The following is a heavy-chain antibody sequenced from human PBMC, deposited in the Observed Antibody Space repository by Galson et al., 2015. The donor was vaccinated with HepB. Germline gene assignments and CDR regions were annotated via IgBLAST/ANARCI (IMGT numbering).Heavy chain of an antibody. CDR3: AREWIVVVVAATPDV. D-gene: IGHD2-15*01. CDR1: GFTFSSYA. J-gene: IGHJ6*02. Sequence: SLRLSCAASGFTFSSYAMHWVRQAPGKGLEWVAVISYDGSNKYYADSVKGRFTISRDNSKNTLYLQMNSLRAEDTAVYYCAREWIVVVVAATPDVWGQGTTVTVSS. CDR2: ISYDGSNK. V-gene: IGHV3-30*04.